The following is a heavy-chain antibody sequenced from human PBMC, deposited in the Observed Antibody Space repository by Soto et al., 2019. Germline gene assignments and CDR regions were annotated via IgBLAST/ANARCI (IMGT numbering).Heavy chain of an antibody. CDR3: ARVLHYYYGMDV. D-gene: IGHD3-10*01. CDR2: IYYSGST. CDR1: GGSISSYY. J-gene: IGHJ6*02. V-gene: IGHV4-59*01. Sequence: KTSETLSLTCTVSGGSISSYYWSWIRQPPGKGLEWIGYIYYSGSTNYNPSLKSRVTISVDTSKNQFSLKLSSVTAADTAVYYCARVLHYYYGMDVWGQGTTVTVSS.